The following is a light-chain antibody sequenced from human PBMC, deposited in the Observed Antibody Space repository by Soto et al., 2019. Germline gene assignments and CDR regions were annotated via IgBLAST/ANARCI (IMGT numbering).Light chain of an antibody. CDR3: ASYAGSSNNAL. CDR1: SSDVGTYKY. V-gene: IGLV2-8*01. Sequence: QSVLTQPPSASGSPGQSVTISCTGTSSDVGTYKYVSWYQQHPGKAPKLMIYEVSERPSGVPDRFSGSKSGNTASLTVSGLQPEDEADYYCASYAGSSNNALFGGGTKLTVL. J-gene: IGLJ2*01. CDR2: EVS.